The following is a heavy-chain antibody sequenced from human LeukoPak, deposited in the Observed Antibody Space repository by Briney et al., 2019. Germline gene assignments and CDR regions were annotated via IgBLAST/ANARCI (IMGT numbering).Heavy chain of an antibody. CDR2: INHSGST. J-gene: IGHJ4*02. CDR1: GGSFSGYY. Sequence: SETLSLTCAVYGGSFSGYYWSWIRQPPGKGLEWIGEINHSGSTNYNPSLKSRVTISVDTSKNQFSLKLSSVTAADTAVYYCARAARGSGWLVHDYWGQGTLVTVSS. V-gene: IGHV4-34*01. D-gene: IGHD6-19*01. CDR3: ARAARGSGWLVHDY.